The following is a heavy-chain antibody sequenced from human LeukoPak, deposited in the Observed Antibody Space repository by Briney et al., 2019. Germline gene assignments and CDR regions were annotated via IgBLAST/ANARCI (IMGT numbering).Heavy chain of an antibody. D-gene: IGHD3-9*01. CDR3: ARDKYYDILTGSRVDY. CDR2: ISSSSSYI. CDR1: GFTFSSYS. Sequence: KPGGSLRLSCAASGFTFSSYSMNWVRQAPGKGLEWVSSISSSSSYIYYADSVKGRFTISRDNAKNSLYLQMNSLRAEDTAVYYCARDKYYDILTGSRVDYWGQGTLVTVSS. J-gene: IGHJ4*02. V-gene: IGHV3-21*04.